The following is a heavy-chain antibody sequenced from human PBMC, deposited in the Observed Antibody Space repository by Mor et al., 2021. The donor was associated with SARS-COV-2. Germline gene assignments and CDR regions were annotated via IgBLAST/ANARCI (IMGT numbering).Heavy chain of an antibody. Sequence: VKGRITISRDNYKNTLYLQMRSLRVEYTAVYYCAKDSYDSSTFFVDYWGQGTLVTVSS. V-gene: IGHV3-23*01. J-gene: IGHJ4*02. D-gene: IGHD2-2*01. CDR3: AKDSYDSSTFFVDY.